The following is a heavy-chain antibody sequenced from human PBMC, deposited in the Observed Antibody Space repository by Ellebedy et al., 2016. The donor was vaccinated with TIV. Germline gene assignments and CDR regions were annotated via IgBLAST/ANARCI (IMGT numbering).Heavy chain of an antibody. CDR2: ISRSSYYI. V-gene: IGHV3-21*01. J-gene: IGHJ4*02. Sequence: GESLKISCAASGFTFTTYSMNWVRQAPGKGLEWVSSISRSSYYIYYADSVKGRFTISRDNAKNSVYLQMNSLRAKDTAVYYCARSRYCSSASRGFLDYWGQGALVTVSS. CDR3: ARSRYCSSASRGFLDY. D-gene: IGHD2-2*01. CDR1: GFTFTTYS.